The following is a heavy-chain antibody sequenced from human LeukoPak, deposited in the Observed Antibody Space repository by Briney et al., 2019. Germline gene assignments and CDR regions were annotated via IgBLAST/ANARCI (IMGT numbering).Heavy chain of an antibody. CDR2: INPSGGST. CDR1: GYTFTSYY. Sequence: AASVKVSCKASGYTFTSYYMHWVRQAPGEGLEWMGIINPSGGSTSYAQKFQGRVTMTRDMSTRTVYMELSSLRSEDTAVYYCARVAAEVVGVPGAIGFGWLRRDYYYMDVWGKGTTVTVSS. CDR3: ARVAAEVVGVPGAIGFGWLRRDYYYMDV. V-gene: IGHV1-46*01. J-gene: IGHJ6*03. D-gene: IGHD2-2*02.